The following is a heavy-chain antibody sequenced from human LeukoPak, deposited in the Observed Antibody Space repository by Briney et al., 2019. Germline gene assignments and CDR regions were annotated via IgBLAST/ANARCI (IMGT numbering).Heavy chain of an antibody. V-gene: IGHV3-7*02. CDR3: ASAGYYYGSSGYYRRGGIFDD. J-gene: IGHJ4*02. D-gene: IGHD3-22*01. Sequence: GGSLRLSCAASGFTFSCYGMSWVRQAPGKGLEWVANIKQDGREKYYVDSVKGRFTISRYNSKNSLYLQMNSLRAEDTAVYYWASAGYYYGSSGYYRRGGIFDDWGQGTLVTVSS. CDR1: GFTFSCYG. CDR2: IKQDGREK.